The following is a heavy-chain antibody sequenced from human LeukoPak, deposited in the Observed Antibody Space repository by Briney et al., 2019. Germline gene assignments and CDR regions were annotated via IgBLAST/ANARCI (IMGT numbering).Heavy chain of an antibody. D-gene: IGHD5-12*01. CDR2: INPSGDNT. CDR3: ARDNSVGDSAWWFDP. CDR1: GDTFSNYA. Sequence: ASVKVSCKASGDTFSNYAISWVRQAPGQGLEWMGIINPSGDNTWYAQKFQGRVTMTRDMATSTDYMEVSSLRSEDTAVYYCARDNSVGDSAWWFDPWGQGTLVTVSS. J-gene: IGHJ5*02. V-gene: IGHV1-46*01.